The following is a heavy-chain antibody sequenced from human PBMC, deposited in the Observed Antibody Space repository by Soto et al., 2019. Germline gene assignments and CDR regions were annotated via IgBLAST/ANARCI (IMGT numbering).Heavy chain of an antibody. D-gene: IGHD3-22*01. J-gene: IGHJ5*02. V-gene: IGHV1-69*01. CDR1: GGTFNSFT. CDR2: FVPVFGSA. CDR3: VREDDTTGSYSCFDP. Sequence: QVQLVQSGAEVQKPGSSVRVSCKASGGTFNSFTINWVRQAPGQGLEWMGGFVPVFGSATYAQKFQGRVTITAEASTSTFYMELSRLNSENTALYYCVREDDTTGSYSCFDPWGQGTLVTVSS.